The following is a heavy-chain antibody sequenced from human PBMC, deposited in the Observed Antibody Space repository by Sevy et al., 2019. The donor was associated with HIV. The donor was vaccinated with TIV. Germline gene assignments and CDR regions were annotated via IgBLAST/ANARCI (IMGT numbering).Heavy chain of an antibody. Sequence: GGYLRLSCAASGFTFNSYAISWVRQAPGKGLERVSSISGGGGSTYYADSVKGRFTISRDNSKNVLSLQMDSLRGEDTALYHCAKDRRCVGVPGSSHYAMDVWGQGTMVTVSS. CDR3: AKDRRCVGVPGSSHYAMDV. CDR1: GFTFNSYA. CDR2: ISGGGGST. D-gene: IGHD2-2*01. J-gene: IGHJ6*02. V-gene: IGHV3-23*01.